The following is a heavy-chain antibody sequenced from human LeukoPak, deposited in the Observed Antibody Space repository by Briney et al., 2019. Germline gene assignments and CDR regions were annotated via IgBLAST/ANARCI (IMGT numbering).Heavy chain of an antibody. CDR2: ISAYNGNS. D-gene: IGHD3-22*01. CDR3: ARDAGKTPYYYDSSGSYYYYYMDV. Sequence: ASVKVSCKASGYTFTSYGISWVRQAPGQGLEWMGWISAYNGNSNYAQKLQGRVTMTIDTSTSTGYMELRSLRSDDTAVYYCARDAGKTPYYYDSSGSYYYYYMDVWGKGTTVTVSS. J-gene: IGHJ6*03. CDR1: GYTFTSYG. V-gene: IGHV1-18*01.